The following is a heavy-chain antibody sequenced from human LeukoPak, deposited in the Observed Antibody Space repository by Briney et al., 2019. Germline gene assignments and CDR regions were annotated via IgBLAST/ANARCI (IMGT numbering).Heavy chain of an antibody. J-gene: IGHJ6*02. CDR2: ISSSSSYI. V-gene: IGHV3-21*01. D-gene: IGHD3-3*01. CDR1: GFTFSSYS. CDR3: ARVLRDDFWSGYYFHYYGMDV. Sequence: GGSLRLSCAASGFTFSSYSMNWVRQAPGKGLEWVSSISSSSSYIYYADSVKGRFTISRDNAKNSLYLQMNSLRAEDTAVYYCARVLRDDFWSGYYFHYYGMDVWGQGTTVTVSS.